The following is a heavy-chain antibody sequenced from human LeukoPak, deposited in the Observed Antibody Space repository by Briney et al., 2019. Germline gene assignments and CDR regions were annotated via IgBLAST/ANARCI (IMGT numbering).Heavy chain of an antibody. CDR2: IYYSGST. J-gene: IGHJ4*02. D-gene: IGHD1-26*01. CDR3: ARDSGSAGLDY. CDR1: GDSISSYF. Sequence: SETLSLTCSVSGDSISSYFWAWIRQPPGKGLEWIGYIYYSGSTYYNPSLKSRVTISVDTSKNQFSLKLSSVTAADTAVYYCARDSGSAGLDYWGQGTLVTVSS. V-gene: IGHV4-59*12.